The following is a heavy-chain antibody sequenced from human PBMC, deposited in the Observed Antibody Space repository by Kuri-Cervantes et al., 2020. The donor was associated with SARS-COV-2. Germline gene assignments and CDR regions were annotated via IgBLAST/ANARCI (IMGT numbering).Heavy chain of an antibody. CDR2: IYWNDDK. Sequence: SGPTLVQPTQTLTLTCTFSGFSLSTSGVGVAWLRQPPGKALEWRALIYWNDDKRYSPSLKSRLTITKDTSKNQVVLTMTNMDPVDTATYDCAHRFSWGGVVPAAREFDYWGQGTLVTVSS. J-gene: IGHJ4*02. D-gene: IGHD2-2*01. V-gene: IGHV2-5*01. CDR3: AHRFSWGGVVPAAREFDY. CDR1: GFSLSTSGVG.